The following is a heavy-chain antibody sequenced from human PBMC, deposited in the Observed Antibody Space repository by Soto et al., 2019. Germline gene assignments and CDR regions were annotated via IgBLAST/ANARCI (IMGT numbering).Heavy chain of an antibody. CDR1: GGSISSGDYY. J-gene: IGHJ3*02. D-gene: IGHD3-22*01. Sequence: QVQLQESGPGLVKPSQTLSLTCTVSGGSISSGDYYWSWIRQPPGKGLEWIGYIYYSGSTYYNPALKSRVTISVDPSKNQFSLKRSSVTAADTAVYYCAISYDSSGYSDAFDIWGQGTMVTVSS. CDR3: AISYDSSGYSDAFDI. V-gene: IGHV4-30-4*01. CDR2: IYYSGST.